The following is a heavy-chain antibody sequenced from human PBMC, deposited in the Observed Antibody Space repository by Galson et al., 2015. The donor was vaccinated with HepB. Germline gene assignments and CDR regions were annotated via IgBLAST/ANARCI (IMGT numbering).Heavy chain of an antibody. CDR2: IKSKTDGGTT. V-gene: IGHV3-15*01. Sequence: SLRLSCAASGFTFSNAWMSWVRQAPGKGLEWVGRIKSKTDGGTTDYAAPVKGRFTISRDDSKNTLYLQMNSLKTEDTAVYYCTTDVIDGPVTIFGVVITHGGYWGQGTLVTVSS. CDR1: GFTFSNAW. J-gene: IGHJ4*02. D-gene: IGHD3-3*01. CDR3: TTDVIDGPVTIFGVVITHGGY.